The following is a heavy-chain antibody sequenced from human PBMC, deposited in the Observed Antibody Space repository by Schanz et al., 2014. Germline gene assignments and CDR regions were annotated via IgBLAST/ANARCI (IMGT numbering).Heavy chain of an antibody. CDR2: ITTGGNT. D-gene: IGHD2-15*01. V-gene: IGHV3-23*01. CDR1: GFTFSTYA. CDR3: SKDKQGSRSDDS. J-gene: IGHJ5*01. Sequence: VQLLQSGGALVQPGGSLRLSCSASGFTFSTYATSWARQTPGKGLEWVSSITTGGNTYYRDSVKGRFIVSRDNSKNTLYLEMNRLRVDDTAVYYCSKDKQGSRSDDSWGQGTLVTVSS.